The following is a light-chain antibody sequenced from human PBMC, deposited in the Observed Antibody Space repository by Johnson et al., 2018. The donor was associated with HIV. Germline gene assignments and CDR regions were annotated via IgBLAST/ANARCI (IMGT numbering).Light chain of an antibody. J-gene: IGLJ1*01. Sequence: QAVLTQPPSVSAAPGQRVSISCSGSSSNIGNNYVSWYQQVPGTAPKLLIYDNNRRPSGIPDRFSGSKSGTSATLGITGLQTPDEADYYCGTWDSSLSAGGANYVFGTGTKVTVL. V-gene: IGLV1-51*01. CDR1: SSNIGNNY. CDR2: DNN. CDR3: GTWDSSLSAGGANYV.